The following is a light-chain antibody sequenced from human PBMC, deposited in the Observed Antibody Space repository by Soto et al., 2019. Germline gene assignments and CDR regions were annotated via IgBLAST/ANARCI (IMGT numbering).Light chain of an antibody. CDR1: QGITNR. CDR2: EAS. Sequence: DIQMTQSPSSVSASVGDRVTITCRASQGITNRLAWYQQKPGKAPKLLIYEASRLQSGVPSRISGSGSGTDFTLTISSLQPEDFATYYCQLANSFPITFGQGTRLEIK. V-gene: IGKV1D-12*01. J-gene: IGKJ5*01. CDR3: QLANSFPIT.